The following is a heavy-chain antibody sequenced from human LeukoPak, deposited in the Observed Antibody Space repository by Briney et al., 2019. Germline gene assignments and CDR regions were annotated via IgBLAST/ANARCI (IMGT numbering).Heavy chain of an antibody. CDR1: GFTFSSYD. D-gene: IGHD6-19*01. Sequence: GGSLRLSCAASGFTFSSYDMHWVRQATGKGLEWVSAFGTSGDTYYPGSVKGRFTISRDNSKNTLYLQMNSLRVEDTAVFYCARGGIAVAGWGNYFEYWGQGTLVTVSS. CDR3: ARGGIAVAGWGNYFEY. V-gene: IGHV3-13*04. J-gene: IGHJ4*02. CDR2: FGTSGDT.